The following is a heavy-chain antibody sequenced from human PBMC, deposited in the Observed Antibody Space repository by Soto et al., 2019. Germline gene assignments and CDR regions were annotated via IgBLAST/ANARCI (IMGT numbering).Heavy chain of an antibody. CDR3: AREGTSGSADY. J-gene: IGHJ4*02. CDR2: INGGNGNT. Sequence: GASVKVSCKASGYIFTTYAIHWVRQAPGQRLEWMGWINGGNGNTKYSQKFQGRVTITRDTSASTAYMELSSLTSEDMAVYYCAREGTSGSADYWGQGTLVTVS. V-gene: IGHV1-3*01. CDR1: GYIFTTYA. D-gene: IGHD6-19*01.